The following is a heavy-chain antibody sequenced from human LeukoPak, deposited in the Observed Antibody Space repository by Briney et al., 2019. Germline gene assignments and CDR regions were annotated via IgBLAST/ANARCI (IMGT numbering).Heavy chain of an antibody. CDR3: ARDNSVRDEAWWFNP. Sequence: RASVKVSCKAFGYTFTSNYMHWVRQAPGQGPEWMGVISPSCGSTTYAQKFQGRVTLTRDMSTSTDYLELSSLRSEDTAVYYCARDNSVRDEAWWFNPWGQGTLVTVSS. V-gene: IGHV1-46*01. J-gene: IGHJ5*02. D-gene: IGHD5-24*01. CDR1: GYTFTSNY. CDR2: ISPSCGST.